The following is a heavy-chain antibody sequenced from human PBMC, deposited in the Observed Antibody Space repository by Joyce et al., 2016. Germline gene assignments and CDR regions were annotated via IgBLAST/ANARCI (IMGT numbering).Heavy chain of an antibody. J-gene: IGHJ2*01. CDR2: NYPGNCDT. V-gene: IGHV5-51*01. CDR3: ACHKDQLQQWFFHV. D-gene: IGHD6-13*01. CDR1: GDTFKNYW. Sequence: EVQLVQSGAEVRKPGESLKLSCTASGDTFKNYWIGWVRQMPGKGLEWMGINYPGNCDTRYSPSFQGQVTISVDKSINTAYLQWNSLKPSDSAIYYCACHKDQLQQWFFHVWGRGTLVSVSS.